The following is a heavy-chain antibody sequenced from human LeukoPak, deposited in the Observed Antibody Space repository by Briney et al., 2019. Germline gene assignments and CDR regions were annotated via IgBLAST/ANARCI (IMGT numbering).Heavy chain of an antibody. CDR2: INSNNGKT. D-gene: IGHD3-16*02. V-gene: IGHV1-18*01. Sequence: ASVTVSFKTSNYSIATYGIIWVRQAPGQGLEWLGWINSNNGKTHFPQKVQGRVTMTIDTSTNTAHMELRSLNSDDTAVYYCARGGGYDYVWESYRFFDYWGQGTLVTVSS. J-gene: IGHJ4*02. CDR3: ARGGGYDYVWESYRFFDY. CDR1: NYSIATYG.